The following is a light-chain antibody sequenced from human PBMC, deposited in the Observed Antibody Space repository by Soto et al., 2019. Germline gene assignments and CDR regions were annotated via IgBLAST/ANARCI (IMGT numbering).Light chain of an antibody. CDR1: QSISSY. CDR2: KAS. CDR3: QQYNTYST. V-gene: IGKV1-5*03. Sequence: DIQITQSPSTLSASVGDRVTITCRASQSISSYLAWYQQRPGKAPKLLIYKASSLDSGVPSRFSGSGSGTEFTLTINSLQPDDFANYYCQQYNTYSTFGQGTKVEIK. J-gene: IGKJ1*01.